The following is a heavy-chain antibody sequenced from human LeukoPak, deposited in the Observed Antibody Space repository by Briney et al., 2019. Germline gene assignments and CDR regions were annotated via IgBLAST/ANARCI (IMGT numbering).Heavy chain of an antibody. V-gene: IGHV3-53*01. D-gene: IGHD3-22*01. CDR2: IHTGGTT. CDR3: ATAISYYDSSGLRDY. CDR1: GFTVSNDY. Sequence: GGSLRLSCAASGFTVSNDYMSWVRQAPGQGLEWVSVIHTGGTTYYADSVKGRFTISRDNSKNTLYLQMNSLRAEDTAVYYCATAISYYDSSGLRDYWGQGTLVTVSS. J-gene: IGHJ4*02.